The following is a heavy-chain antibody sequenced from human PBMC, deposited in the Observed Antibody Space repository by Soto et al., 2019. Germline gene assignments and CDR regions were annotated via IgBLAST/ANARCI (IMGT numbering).Heavy chain of an antibody. Sequence: LSVTCTVSGGSIRSYYWSWIRQPPEKGLEWIGYIYYSGSTNYNPSLKSRVTISVDTSKNQFSLKLSSVTAADTAVYYCARDRKVYFDYWGQGTLVTVSS. CDR3: ARDRKVYFDY. V-gene: IGHV4-59*01. CDR2: IYYSGST. J-gene: IGHJ4*02. CDR1: GGSIRSYY.